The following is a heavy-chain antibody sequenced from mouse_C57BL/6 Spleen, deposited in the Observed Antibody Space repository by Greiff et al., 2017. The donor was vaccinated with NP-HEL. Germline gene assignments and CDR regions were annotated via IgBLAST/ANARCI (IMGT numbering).Heavy chain of an antibody. CDR1: GYAFSSSW. CDR3: ARSGSTEKDY. Sequence: VQLQQSGPELVKPGASVKISCKASGYAFSSSWMNWVKQRPGKGLEWIGRIYPGDGDTNYNGKFKGKATLTADKSSSTAYMQLSSLTSEDSAVYFCARSGSTEKDYWGQGTTLTVSS. V-gene: IGHV1-82*01. J-gene: IGHJ2*01. D-gene: IGHD1-1*01. CDR2: IYPGDGDT.